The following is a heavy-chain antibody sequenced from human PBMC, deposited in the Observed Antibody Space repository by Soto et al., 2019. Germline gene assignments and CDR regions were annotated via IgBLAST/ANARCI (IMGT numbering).Heavy chain of an antibody. CDR3: ARGGYDILTGYYYYYGMDV. D-gene: IGHD3-9*01. CDR1: GGSISSGGYY. V-gene: IGHV4-31*03. J-gene: IGHJ6*02. CDR2: IYYSGST. Sequence: QVQLQESGPGLVKPSQTLSLTCTVSGGSISSGGYYWSWIRQHPGKGLEWIGYIYYSGSTCYNPSLKGRVTISVDTSKNQFSLKLSSVTAADTAVYYCARGGYDILTGYYYYYGMDVWGQGTTVTVSS.